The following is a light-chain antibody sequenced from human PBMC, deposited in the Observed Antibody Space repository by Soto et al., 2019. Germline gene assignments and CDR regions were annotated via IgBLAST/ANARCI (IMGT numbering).Light chain of an antibody. J-gene: IGKJ2*01. V-gene: IGKV4-1*01. CDR1: RSLFSISNNKNY. CDR3: HQYYNSVYT. Sequence: DIVMTQSPDSLAVSLGERATINCKSSRSLFSISNNKNYLAWYQQKPGQPPKLLIYWASTRDSWVPDRFSGSGSGTDFTLTIDSLQAEDVAVYYCHQYYNSVYTFGLGTMLEIK. CDR2: WAS.